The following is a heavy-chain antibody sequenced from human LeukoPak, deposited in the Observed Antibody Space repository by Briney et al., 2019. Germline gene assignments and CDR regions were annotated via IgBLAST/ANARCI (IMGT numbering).Heavy chain of an antibody. CDR3: ARDPLDTAMAHEY. CDR2: IDRSSNTI. D-gene: IGHD5-18*01. CDR1: GFTFSSYA. Sequence: GGSLRLSCAASGFTFSSYAMSWVRQAPGKGLEWISYIDRSSNTIYYADSVKGRFTISRDNAKNSLYLQMNSLKAEDTAVYYCARDPLDTAMAHEYWGQGTLVTVSS. V-gene: IGHV3-48*04. J-gene: IGHJ4*02.